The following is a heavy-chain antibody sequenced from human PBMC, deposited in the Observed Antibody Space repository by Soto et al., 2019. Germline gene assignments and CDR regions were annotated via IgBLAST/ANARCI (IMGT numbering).Heavy chain of an antibody. J-gene: IGHJ4*02. CDR1: GGDFRNYA. CDR2: FIPMSGTP. Sequence: QVQLVQSGSEVKRPGSSVKVSCKASGGDFRNYALTWVRQAPGQGLEWMGGFIPMSGTPKYAQKFQGRVTITADTSTTTVYMELTSLRYDDTAVYYCASSYGTSWYGDYWGQGTLVTVS. V-gene: IGHV1-69*06. CDR3: ASSYGTSWYGDY. D-gene: IGHD2-2*01.